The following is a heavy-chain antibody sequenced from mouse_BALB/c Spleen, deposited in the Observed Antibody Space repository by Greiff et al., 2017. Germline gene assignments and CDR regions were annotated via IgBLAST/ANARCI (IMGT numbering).Heavy chain of an antibody. CDR2: ILPGSGST. CDR1: GYTFSSYW. V-gene: IGHV1-9*01. CDR3: ARDYYRYGLDY. D-gene: IGHD2-14*01. J-gene: IGHJ2*01. Sequence: QVQLQQSGAELMKPGASVKISCKATGYTFSSYWIEWVKQRPGHGLEWIGEILPGSGSTNYNEKFKGKATFTADTSSNTAYMQLSSLTSEDSAVYYCARDYYRYGLDYWGQGTTLTVSA.